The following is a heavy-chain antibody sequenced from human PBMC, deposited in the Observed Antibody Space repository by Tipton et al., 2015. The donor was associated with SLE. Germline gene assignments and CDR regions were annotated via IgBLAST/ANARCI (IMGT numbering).Heavy chain of an antibody. J-gene: IGHJ3*01. CDR2: INHTGGT. D-gene: IGHD1-26*01. V-gene: IGHV4-34*01. CDR1: GGSFSDYY. Sequence: LRLSCAVYGGSFSDYYWSWIRQTPGEGLEWIGEINHTGGTNYNPSLESRVTMSVDTSKNQFSLKLSSVTAADTAMYYCVRERKYVVRLRELVAPDLWGQGTAITVSS. CDR3: VRERKYVVRLRELVAPDL.